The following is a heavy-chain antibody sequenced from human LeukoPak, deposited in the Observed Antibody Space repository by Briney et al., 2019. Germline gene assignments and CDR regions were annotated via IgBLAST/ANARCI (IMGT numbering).Heavy chain of an antibody. CDR1: GFTFSSYP. Sequence: GGSLRLSCAASGFTFSSYPMNWVRQAPGKGLEWVSSISSSTYTFYADSVKGRFTISRDNSKNTLYLQMNSLRAEDTAVYYCAKVNYYDTYWGQGTLVTVSS. V-gene: IGHV3-21*04. CDR2: ISSSTYT. D-gene: IGHD3-22*01. CDR3: AKVNYYDTY. J-gene: IGHJ4*02.